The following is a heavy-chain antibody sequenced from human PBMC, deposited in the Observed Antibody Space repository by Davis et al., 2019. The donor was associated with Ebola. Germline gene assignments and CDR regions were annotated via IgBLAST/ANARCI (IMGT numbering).Heavy chain of an antibody. D-gene: IGHD6-19*01. CDR2: ISSNSGHT. CDR3: ARELAVVYFDY. J-gene: IGHJ4*02. Sequence: PGGSLRLSCAASGFTFSSYSMNWVRQAPGKGLEWVSSISSNSGHTYYADPVKGRFTISRDNAKNSLYLQMNSLRAEDTAVYYCARELAVVYFDYWGQGFLVTVSS. CDR1: GFTFSSYS. V-gene: IGHV3-21*01.